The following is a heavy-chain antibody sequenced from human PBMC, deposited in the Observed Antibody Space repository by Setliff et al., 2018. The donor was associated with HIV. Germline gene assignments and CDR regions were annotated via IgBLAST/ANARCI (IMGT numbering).Heavy chain of an antibody. V-gene: IGHV4-39*01. CDR1: GVSIGSSSYY. CDR2: IYYSGTT. Sequence: SETLSLTCTVSGVSIGSSSYYWGWIRQPPGKGLEWIGTIYYSGTTYYNPSLKSRVTISVDTSKNQFSLKLSSVTAADTAVYYCARHKARRVAVAGNPYYYYYMDVWGKGTTVTVSS. D-gene: IGHD6-19*01. CDR3: ARHKARRVAVAGNPYYYYYMDV. J-gene: IGHJ6*03.